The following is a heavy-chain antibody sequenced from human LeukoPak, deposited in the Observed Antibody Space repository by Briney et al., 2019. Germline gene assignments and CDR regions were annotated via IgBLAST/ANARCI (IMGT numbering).Heavy chain of an antibody. CDR3: ATAPEYSSSSYFDY. V-gene: IGHV1-24*01. D-gene: IGHD6-6*01. J-gene: IGHJ4*02. CDR1: GYTLTESS. Sequence: ASVKVSCKVSGYTLTESSMHWVRQAPGKGLEWMGGFDPEDGETIYAQKFQGRVTMTEDTSTDTAYMELSSLRSEDTAVYYCATAPEYSSSSYFDYWGQGTLVTVSS. CDR2: FDPEDGET.